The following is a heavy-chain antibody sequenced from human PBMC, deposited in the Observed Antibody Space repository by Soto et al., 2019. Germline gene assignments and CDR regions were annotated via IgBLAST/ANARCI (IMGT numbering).Heavy chain of an antibody. J-gene: IGHJ5*02. V-gene: IGHV4-30-4*01. CDR1: GGSISSGDYY. Sequence: PSETLSLTCTVSGGSISSGDYYWSWIRQPPGKGLELIGYIYYSGNTYYNPSLKSRVTISVDTSKNQFSLRLSSVTVADTAVYYCARQGVVIIRIAPWGQGTLVTVSS. CDR3: ARQGVVIIRIAP. CDR2: IYYSGNT. D-gene: IGHD3-3*01.